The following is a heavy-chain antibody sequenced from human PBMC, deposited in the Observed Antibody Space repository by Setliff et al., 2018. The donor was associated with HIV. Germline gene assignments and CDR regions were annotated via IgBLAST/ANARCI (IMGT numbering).Heavy chain of an antibody. D-gene: IGHD3-3*01. V-gene: IGHV4-39*01. CDR2: IYYSGST. Sequence: SETLSLTCTVSGDSTTSSSSYWGWIRQPPGKGLEWIGNIYYSGSTYYNPSLKSRVTMSEDTSKNQFSLKLRSVTAADTAVYYCARHGDYNFWSGYYFDFWGQGTLVTVSS. CDR1: GDSTTSSSSY. CDR3: ARHGDYNFWSGYYFDF. J-gene: IGHJ4*02.